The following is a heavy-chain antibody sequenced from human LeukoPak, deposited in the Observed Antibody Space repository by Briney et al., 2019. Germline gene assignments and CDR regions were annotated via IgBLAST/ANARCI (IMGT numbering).Heavy chain of an antibody. CDR2: IFYSGST. D-gene: IGHD3-16*01. CDR3: AKVGDAATLHFDY. Sequence: SETLSLTCTVSGGSISSYYWSWIRQPPGKGLEWIGYIFYSGSTNYNPSLKSRVTISVDTSKSQFSLKLSSVTAADTAVYYCAKVGDAATLHFDYWGQGTLVTVSS. J-gene: IGHJ4*02. CDR1: GGSISSYY. V-gene: IGHV4-59*08.